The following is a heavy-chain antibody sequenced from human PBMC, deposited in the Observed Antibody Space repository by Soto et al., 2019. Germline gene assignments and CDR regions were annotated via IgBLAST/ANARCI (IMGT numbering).Heavy chain of an antibody. CDR1: GGSIKSNDYY. CDR3: ARAIRVVHLKGPTTDTFDI. Sequence: QVQLQESVPGLVKPSQTLSLTCTVSGGSIKSNDYYWNWIRHHPEKVLEWIGYIYSSGSTYYNPSLQARVTMSVDTSTNHFSLRLPSVTPADTAVYYRARAIRVVHLKGPTTDTFDIWGQGTLVSVSS. CDR2: IYSSGST. V-gene: IGHV4-31*03. J-gene: IGHJ3*02. D-gene: IGHD1-1*01.